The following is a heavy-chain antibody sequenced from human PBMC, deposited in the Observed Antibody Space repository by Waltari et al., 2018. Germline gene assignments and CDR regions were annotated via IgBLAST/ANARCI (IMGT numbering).Heavy chain of an antibody. Sequence: QVQLVQSGAEVKKPGSSVKVSCKASGGTSSSYAISWVRQPPGQGLEWMGGIIPILGTANDAQKVQGRVTITTDESTSTAYMELRSLRSEDTAVYYCASGGVGIVGVVTTFDYWGQGTLVTVSS. D-gene: IGHD3-3*01. J-gene: IGHJ4*02. CDR3: ASGGVGIVGVVTTFDY. CDR1: GGTSSSYA. CDR2: IIPILGTA. V-gene: IGHV1-69*05.